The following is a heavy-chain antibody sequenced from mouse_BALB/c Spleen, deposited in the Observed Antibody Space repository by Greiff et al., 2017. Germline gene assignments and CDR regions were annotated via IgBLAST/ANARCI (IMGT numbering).Heavy chain of an antibody. J-gene: IGHJ4*01. Sequence: EVQRVESGPELVKPGASVKIPCKASGYTFTDYNMDWVKQSHGKSLEWIGDINPNNGGTIYNQKFKGKATLTVDKSSSTAYMELRSLTSEDTAVYYCARDYGNGDAMDYWGQGTSVTVSS. D-gene: IGHD2-1*01. CDR3: ARDYGNGDAMDY. CDR2: INPNNGGT. V-gene: IGHV1-18*01. CDR1: GYTFTDYN.